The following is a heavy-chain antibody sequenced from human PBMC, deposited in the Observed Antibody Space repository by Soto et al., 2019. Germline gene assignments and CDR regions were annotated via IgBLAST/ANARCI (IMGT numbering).Heavy chain of an antibody. CDR1: GGTFSSYA. D-gene: IGHD2-2*01. Sequence: QVQLVQSGAEVKKPGSSVKVSCKASGGTFSSYAISWVRQAPGQRLEWMGGIIPIFGTANYEQKFQGRVTITAAKSTSTAYMELSSLRSEDTAVYYCARSTSLVRPDFDYWGQGTLVTVSS. CDR3: ARSTSLVRPDFDY. J-gene: IGHJ4*02. V-gene: IGHV1-69*06. CDR2: IIPIFGTA.